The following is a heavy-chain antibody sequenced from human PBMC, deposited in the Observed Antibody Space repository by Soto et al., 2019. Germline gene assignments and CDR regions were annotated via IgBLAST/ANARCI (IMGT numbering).Heavy chain of an antibody. D-gene: IGHD4-4*01. CDR1: GGSISSVGYY. Sequence: QVQLQESGPGLVKPSQTLSLTCTVSGGSISSVGYYWSWLRQHPGKGLEWIGDIYYSGSTYYNPSLTMRVTISMDTSTHQFSLMPTSVTAADTSVYYCAPVRVTFDCYFDYWGQGTLVTVSS. CDR3: APVRVTFDCYFDY. CDR2: IYYSGST. V-gene: IGHV4-31*03. J-gene: IGHJ4*02.